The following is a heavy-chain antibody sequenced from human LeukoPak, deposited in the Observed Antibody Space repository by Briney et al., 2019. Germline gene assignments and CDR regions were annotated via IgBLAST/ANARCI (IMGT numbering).Heavy chain of an antibody. D-gene: IGHD4-17*01. CDR3: ARSYYGDYSYRYYYYYMDV. J-gene: IGHJ6*03. Sequence: PSETLSLTCAVSGASISSSSSYWGWIRQPPGKGLEWIGSIYYSGSTYYNPSLKSRVTISVDTSKNQFSLKLSSMTAADTAVYYCARSYYGDYSYRYYYYYMDVWGKGTTVTISS. V-gene: IGHV4-39*01. CDR1: GASISSSSSY. CDR2: IYYSGST.